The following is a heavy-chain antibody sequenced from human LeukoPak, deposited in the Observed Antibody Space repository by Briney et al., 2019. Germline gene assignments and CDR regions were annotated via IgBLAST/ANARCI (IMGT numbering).Heavy chain of an antibody. CDR1: GGSMSSYY. CDR3: ARGGAARLHFQN. J-gene: IGHJ1*01. V-gene: IGHV4-59*01. D-gene: IGHD6-6*01. CDR2: IYYSGST. Sequence: SETLSLTCTVSGGSMSSYYWSWIRQPPGKGLEWIGNIYYSGSTNYNPSLKSRVTISVDTSKNQFSLNLNSVTAADTAVYYCARGGAARLHFQNWGQGTLVTVSS.